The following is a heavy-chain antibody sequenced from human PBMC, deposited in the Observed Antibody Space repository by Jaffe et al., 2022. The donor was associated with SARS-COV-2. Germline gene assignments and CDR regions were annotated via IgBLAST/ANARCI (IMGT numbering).Heavy chain of an antibody. CDR1: GFTFSDTW. V-gene: IGHV3-15*01. Sequence: EVQLVESGGGLVKPGGSLRLACAASGFTFSDTWMSWVRQAPGKGLEWVGRLKSKADGGTTDHVAPVKGRFTISGDDSENTLYLQMNSLRPEDTAIYYCASSRSTPGGFDIWGQGTLITVSS. D-gene: IGHD2-8*02. CDR2: LKSKADGGTT. J-gene: IGHJ3*02. CDR3: ASSRSTPGGFDI.